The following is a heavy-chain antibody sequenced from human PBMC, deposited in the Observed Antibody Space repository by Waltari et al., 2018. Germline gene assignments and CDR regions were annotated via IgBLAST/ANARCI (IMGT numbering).Heavy chain of an antibody. V-gene: IGHV4-38-2*01. CDR3: ARHGFAAAGFDY. J-gene: IGHJ4*02. D-gene: IGHD6-13*01. CDR1: GYSISSGYY. Sequence: QVQLQESGPGLVKPSATLSLTCAVSGYSISSGYYWGWIRQPPGKGLEWIGSIYHSGSTYYNPSLKSRVTISVDTSKNQFALKLSSGTAADTAVYYCARHGFAAAGFDYWGQGTLVTVSS. CDR2: IYHSGST.